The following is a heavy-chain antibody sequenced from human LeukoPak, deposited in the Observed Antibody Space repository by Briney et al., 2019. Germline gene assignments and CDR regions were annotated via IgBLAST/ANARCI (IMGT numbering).Heavy chain of an antibody. J-gene: IGHJ4*02. D-gene: IGHD2-21*02. CDR3: ARGGAYCGGDCSPVDY. CDR2: IYYSGST. V-gene: IGHV4-59*01. Sequence: SETLSLTCTVPGGSISSYYWSWIRQPPGKGLEWIGYIYYSGSTNYNPSLKSRVTISVDTSKNQFSLKLSSVTAADTAVYYCARGGAYCGGDCSPVDYWGQGTLVTVSS. CDR1: GGSISSYY.